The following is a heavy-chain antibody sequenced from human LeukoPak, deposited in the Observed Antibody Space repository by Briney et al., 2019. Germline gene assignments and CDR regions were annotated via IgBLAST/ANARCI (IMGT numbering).Heavy chain of an antibody. CDR2: INSDGSST. V-gene: IGHV3-74*01. CDR1: GFTFSSYW. CDR3: ARGEWAYYYYMDV. Sequence: GGSLRLSCAASGFTFSSYWMHWVRQASGKGLVWVSRINSDGSSTSYADSVKGRFTISRDNAKNTLYLQMNSLRAEDTAVYYCARGEWAYYYYMDVWGKGTTVTVSS. J-gene: IGHJ6*03. D-gene: IGHD1-26*01.